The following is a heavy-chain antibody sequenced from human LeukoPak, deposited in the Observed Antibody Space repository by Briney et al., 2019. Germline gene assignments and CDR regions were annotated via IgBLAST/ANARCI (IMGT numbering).Heavy chain of an antibody. CDR3: ARGPTYYDFWSGYSSYNWFDP. Sequence: ASVKVSCKASGYTFTSYDINWVRQATGQGLEWMGWMNPNSGNTGYAQKFQGRVTITRNTSISTAYMELSSLRSEDTAVYYCARGPTYYDFWSGYSSYNWFDPWGQGTLVTVSS. V-gene: IGHV1-8*03. CDR2: MNPNSGNT. J-gene: IGHJ5*02. D-gene: IGHD3-3*01. CDR1: GYTFTSYD.